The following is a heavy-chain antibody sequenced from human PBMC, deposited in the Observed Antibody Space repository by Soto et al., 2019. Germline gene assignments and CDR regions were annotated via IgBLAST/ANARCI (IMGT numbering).Heavy chain of an antibody. CDR2: MYYNGST. Sequence: QVQLQESGPGLVKPSETLSLTCTVSGGSISSYYWSWIRQPPGKGLEWIGYMYYNGSTNYNPSLKSRFTISVDTPKNQFRLTLSSVAAADTAVYYCARHRGDSSGWYLDYWGQGTLVTVSS. CDR1: GGSISSYY. CDR3: ARHRGDSSGWYLDY. D-gene: IGHD6-19*01. J-gene: IGHJ4*02. V-gene: IGHV4-59*08.